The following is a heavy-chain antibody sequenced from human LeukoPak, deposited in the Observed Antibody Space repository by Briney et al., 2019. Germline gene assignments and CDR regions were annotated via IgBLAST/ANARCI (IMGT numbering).Heavy chain of an antibody. D-gene: IGHD3-16*01. CDR1: RDIVSSNSVA. J-gene: IGHJ3*02. CDR2: TYFRSKWYN. Sequence: SQTLPLTRAISRDIVSSNSVAWHWIRHSRSRGLEWLGRTYFRSKWYNDYAVSVKSRITFNPDTSKNQFSLQLNSVTPEDTAVYFCARGALNAFDIWGQGTMVTVSS. V-gene: IGHV6-1*01. CDR3: ARGALNAFDI.